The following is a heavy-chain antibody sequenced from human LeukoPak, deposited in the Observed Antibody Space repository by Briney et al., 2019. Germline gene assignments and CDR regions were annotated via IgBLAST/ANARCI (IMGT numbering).Heavy chain of an antibody. CDR2: INPNSGGT. J-gene: IGHJ3*02. Sequence: ASVKVSCKASGYTFTGYYMHWVRQAPGQGLEWMGWINPNSGGTNYAQKFQGRVTMTRDTSISTAYMELSRLRSDDTAVYYCACCSGGSGYSLWLFAFDIWGQGTMVTVSS. V-gene: IGHV1-2*02. D-gene: IGHD2-15*01. CDR1: GYTFTGYY. CDR3: ACCSGGSGYSLWLFAFDI.